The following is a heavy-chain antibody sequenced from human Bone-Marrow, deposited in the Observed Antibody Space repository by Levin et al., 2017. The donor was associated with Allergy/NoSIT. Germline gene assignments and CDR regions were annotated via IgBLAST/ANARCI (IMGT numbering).Heavy chain of an antibody. V-gene: IGHV3-33*01. CDR1: GFTIRGNS. Sequence: HPGGSLRLSCAASGFTIRGNSMHWVRQAPGKGLEWVAIIWYDGSKKYYADSVQGRFTISRDTPENTVYLQMNTLRAEDTAIYYCARGLYSTSPLDLWGQGTLVTVSS. J-gene: IGHJ5*02. D-gene: IGHD6-6*01. CDR2: IWYDGSKK. CDR3: ARGLYSTSPLDL.